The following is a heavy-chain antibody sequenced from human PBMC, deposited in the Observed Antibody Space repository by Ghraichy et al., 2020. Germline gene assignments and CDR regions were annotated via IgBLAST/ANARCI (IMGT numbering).Heavy chain of an antibody. CDR3: ARSSCSTPHY. CDR2: ITQDGSAQ. CDR1: GFTFSSHW. J-gene: IGHJ4*02. D-gene: IGHD2-21*01. Sequence: LSLTCAASGFTFSSHWMSWFRQAPGKGLEWVAIITQDGSAQYYVDSVEGRFTISRANTKNSLFLQMTGLTAEDKAVYSFARSSCSTPHYWGLGTLVP. V-gene: IGHV3-7*01.